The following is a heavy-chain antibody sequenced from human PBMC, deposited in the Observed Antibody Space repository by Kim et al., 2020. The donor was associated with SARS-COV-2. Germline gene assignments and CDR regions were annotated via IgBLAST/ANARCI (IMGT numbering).Heavy chain of an antibody. Sequence: SVKVSCKASGFTFTSSAVQWVRQARGQRLEWIGWIVVGSGNTNYAQKFQERVTITRDMSTSTAYMELSSLRSEDTAVYYCAAESSGYYPWNYWGQGTLVTVSS. CDR1: GFTFTSSA. CDR2: IVVGSGNT. J-gene: IGHJ4*02. CDR3: AAESSGYYPWNY. D-gene: IGHD3-22*01. V-gene: IGHV1-58*01.